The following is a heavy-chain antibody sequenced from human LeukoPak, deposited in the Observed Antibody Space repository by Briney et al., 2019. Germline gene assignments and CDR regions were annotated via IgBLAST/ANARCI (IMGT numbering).Heavy chain of an antibody. CDR3: ARDIVLIAVAVRGSFDI. V-gene: IGHV3-30*03. CDR1: GFTFSSYG. J-gene: IGHJ3*02. CDR2: ISYDGSNK. D-gene: IGHD6-19*01. Sequence: GRSLRLSCAASGFTFSSYGMHWVRQAPGKGLEWVAVISYDGSNKYYADSVKGRFTISRDNAKNSLYLQMNSLRAEDTALYYCARDIVLIAVAVRGSFDIWGQGTMVTVSS.